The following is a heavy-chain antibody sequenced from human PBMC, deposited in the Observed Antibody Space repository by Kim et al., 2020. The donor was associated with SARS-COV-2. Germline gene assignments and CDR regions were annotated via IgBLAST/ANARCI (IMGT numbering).Heavy chain of an antibody. Sequence: GGSLRLSCAASGFTFSSYGMHWVRQAPGKGLEWVAVISYDGSNKYYADSVKGRFTISRDNSKNTLYLQMNSLRAEDTAVYYCAKAQYSSSWLNYYFDYWGQGTLVTVSS. J-gene: IGHJ4*02. CDR3: AKAQYSSSWLNYYFDY. V-gene: IGHV3-30*18. CDR1: GFTFSSYG. D-gene: IGHD6-13*01. CDR2: ISYDGSNK.